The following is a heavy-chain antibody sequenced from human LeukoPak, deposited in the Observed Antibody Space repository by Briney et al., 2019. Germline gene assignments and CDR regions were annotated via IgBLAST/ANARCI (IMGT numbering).Heavy chain of an antibody. D-gene: IGHD2-15*01. CDR2: ISAYNGNT. V-gene: IGHV1-18*01. J-gene: IGHJ3*02. CDR3: ARGLGYCSGGSCQTGAFDI. Sequence: ASVKVSCKASGYTFTSYGISWVRQAPGQGLEWMGWISAYNGNTNYAQKLQGRVTMTTDTSTSTAYMELRSLRSDDTAVYHCARGLGYCSGGSCQTGAFDIWGQGTMVTVSS. CDR1: GYTFTSYG.